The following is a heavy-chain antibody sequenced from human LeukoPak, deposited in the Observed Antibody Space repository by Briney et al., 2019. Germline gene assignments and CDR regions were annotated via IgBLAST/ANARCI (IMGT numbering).Heavy chain of an antibody. V-gene: IGHV1-69*13. CDR2: IISIFGTA. CDR1: VGTFSSYA. CDR3: AKGEQWLTHVYYYYGMDV. D-gene: IGHD6-19*01. J-gene: IGHJ6*02. Sequence: SVKVSCKASVGTFSSYAISWVRQVPGHGIEWKGGIISIFGTANYAQKCQGRVTITADASTSTPFMELSRLRSDDTAAYYCAKGEQWLTHVYYYYGMDVWGQGTTVTVSS.